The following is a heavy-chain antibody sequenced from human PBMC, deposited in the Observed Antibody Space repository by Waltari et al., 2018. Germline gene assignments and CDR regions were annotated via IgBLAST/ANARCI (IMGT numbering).Heavy chain of an antibody. V-gene: IGHV4-34*01. CDR1: GGSFSGYY. J-gene: IGHJ4*02. CDR2: INHSGST. Sequence: QVQLQQWGAGLLKPSETLSLTCAVYGGSFSGYYWSWIRQPPGKGLEWIGEINHSGSTNYNPSLKSRVTISVDTSKNQFSLKLSSVTAADTAVYYCARGLYSSSSPFDYWGQGTLVTVSS. CDR3: ARGLYSSSSPFDY. D-gene: IGHD6-6*01.